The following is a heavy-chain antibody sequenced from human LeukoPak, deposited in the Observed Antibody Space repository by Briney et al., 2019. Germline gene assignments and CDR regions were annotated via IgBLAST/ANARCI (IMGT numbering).Heavy chain of an antibody. D-gene: IGHD3-22*01. V-gene: IGHV1-58*02. Sequence: SVEVSCMASGFTFTSSAMQWVRQARGQRLEWIGWIVVGSGNTNYAQKFHERVTITRDMSTSTAYMELGSLRSEDTAVYYCAVAYYYDSSGYYSAYGMDVWRQATTVTVCS. CDR2: IVVGSGNT. CDR1: GFTFTSSA. CDR3: AVAYYYDSSGYYSAYGMDV. J-gene: IGHJ6*02.